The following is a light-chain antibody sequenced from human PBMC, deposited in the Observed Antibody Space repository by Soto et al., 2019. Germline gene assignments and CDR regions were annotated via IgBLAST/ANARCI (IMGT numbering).Light chain of an antibody. J-gene: IGKJ2*01. CDR1: HSVSSSY. CDR2: VAS. CDR3: QQYGSSYT. V-gene: IGKV3-20*01. Sequence: EIVLTQSPGTLSLSPGERATLSCRASHSVSSSYLAWYQQKPGQAPRLLLYVASSRATGIPDRFSGSGSGTDFTRTISRLEPEEFAVDDCQQYGSSYTVGKGTKLESK.